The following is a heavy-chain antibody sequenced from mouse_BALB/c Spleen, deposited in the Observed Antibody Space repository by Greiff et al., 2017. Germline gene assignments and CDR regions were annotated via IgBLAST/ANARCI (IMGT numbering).Heavy chain of an antibody. Sequence: VKLVESGPGLVQPSQSLSITCTVSGFSLTSYGVHWVRQSPGKGLEWLGVIWSGGSTDYNAAFISRLSISKDNSKSQVFFKMNSLQANDTAIYYCARGVGTWAGIYFDYWGQGTTLTVSS. CDR2: IWSGGST. V-gene: IGHV2-2*02. CDR3: ARGVGTWAGIYFDY. D-gene: IGHD1-1*02. J-gene: IGHJ2*01. CDR1: GFSLTSYG.